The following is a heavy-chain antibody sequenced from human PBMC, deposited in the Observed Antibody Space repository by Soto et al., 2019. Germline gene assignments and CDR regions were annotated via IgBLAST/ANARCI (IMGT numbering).Heavy chain of an antibody. J-gene: IGHJ6*02. Sequence: QVQLVQSGPELKRPGSSVKVSCKASGGTFTSYSFSWVRQAPGQGLEWMGGIIPIYGSAHYAQNFQGRVTITADESTSTVAMDPSILRSDDTAIYYCATRRDGYNVHFFYGMDVWGQGTTVTVSS. CDR3: ATRRDGYNVHFFYGMDV. CDR2: IIPIYGSA. CDR1: GGTFTSYS. D-gene: IGHD5-12*01. V-gene: IGHV1-69*12.